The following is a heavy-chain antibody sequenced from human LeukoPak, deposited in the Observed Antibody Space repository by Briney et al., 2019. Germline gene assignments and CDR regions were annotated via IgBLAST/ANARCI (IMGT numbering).Heavy chain of an antibody. D-gene: IGHD3-10*01. CDR1: GFTFSSYS. Sequence: GGSLRLSCAASGFTFSSYSMNWVRQAPGEGLEWVSSISSSSSYIYYADSVKGRFTISRDNAKNSLYLQMNSLRAEDTAVYYCARDNVVRGVLIDYWGQGTLVTVSS. J-gene: IGHJ4*02. CDR3: ARDNVVRGVLIDY. CDR2: ISSSSSYI. V-gene: IGHV3-21*01.